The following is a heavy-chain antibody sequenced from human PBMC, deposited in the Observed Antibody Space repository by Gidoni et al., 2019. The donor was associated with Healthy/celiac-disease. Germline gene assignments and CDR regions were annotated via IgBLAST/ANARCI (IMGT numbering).Heavy chain of an antibody. J-gene: IGHJ4*02. Sequence: EVQLFESGGGLVQPGGSLRPSCAASGFPFSSYALGWVRQAPGKGLEWVSAISGSGVSTYYADSVKGRFTISRDNSKNTLYLQMNSLRAEDTAVYYCASGGSWIDYWGQGTLVTVSS. CDR2: ISGSGVST. CDR3: ASGGSWIDY. CDR1: GFPFSSYA. V-gene: IGHV3-23*01. D-gene: IGHD2-15*01.